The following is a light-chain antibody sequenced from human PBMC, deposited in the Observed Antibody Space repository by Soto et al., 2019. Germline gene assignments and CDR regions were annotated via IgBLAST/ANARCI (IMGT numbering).Light chain of an antibody. CDR3: QQYGSSRFT. V-gene: IGKV3-20*01. J-gene: IGKJ3*01. Sequence: EIVLTQSPGTLSLSPGERATLSCRASQSISSSYLAWYQQKPGQALRLLVYGASSRATGIPDRFSGSGSGTDFTLTISRLEPEEFAVYYCQQYGSSRFTFGPGTKVDIK. CDR2: GAS. CDR1: QSISSSY.